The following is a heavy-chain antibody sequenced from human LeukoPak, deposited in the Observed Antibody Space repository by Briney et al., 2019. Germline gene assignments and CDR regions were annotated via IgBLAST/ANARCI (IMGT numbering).Heavy chain of an antibody. J-gene: IGHJ1*01. CDR1: GGSFSGYY. Sequence: SETLSLTCAVYGGSFSGYYWSWIRQPPGKGLEWIGEINHSGSTNYNPSLKSRVTISVDTSKNQFSLKLSSVTAADTAVYYCARHRRYCSSTSCYTGYFQHWGQGTLVTVSS. CDR3: ARHRRYCSSTSCYTGYFQH. D-gene: IGHD2-2*02. V-gene: IGHV4-34*01. CDR2: INHSGST.